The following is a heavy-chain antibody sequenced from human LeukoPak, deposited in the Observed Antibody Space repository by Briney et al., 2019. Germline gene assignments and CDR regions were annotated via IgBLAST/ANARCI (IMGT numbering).Heavy chain of an antibody. CDR2: MNPNSGNT. V-gene: IGHV1-8*02. D-gene: IGHD6-13*01. Sequence: ASVKVSCKASGGTFSSYAINWVRQATGQGLEWMGWMNPNSGNTGYAQKFQGRVTMTRNTSKNTAYMELSSLRSEDTAVYYCARGRGYSITDYWGQGTLVTVSS. J-gene: IGHJ4*02. CDR3: ARGRGYSITDY. CDR1: GGTFSSYA.